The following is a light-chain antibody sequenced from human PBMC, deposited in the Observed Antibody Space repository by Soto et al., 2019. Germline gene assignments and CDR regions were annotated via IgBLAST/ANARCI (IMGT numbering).Light chain of an antibody. CDR3: HQYNNLWT. CDR1: QSVSSR. V-gene: IGKV3-15*01. J-gene: IGKJ1*01. Sequence: EIILTQSPDTLSLSPGESVTLSCRASQSVSSRFAWYQQKPGQSPRLLIYGASTRAAGIPARLSGSGSGTEFTLTISSLQSEDFGVYYCHQYNNLWTFGQGTKVDI. CDR2: GAS.